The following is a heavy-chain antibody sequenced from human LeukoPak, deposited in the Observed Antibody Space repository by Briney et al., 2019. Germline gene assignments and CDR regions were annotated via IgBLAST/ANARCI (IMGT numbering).Heavy chain of an antibody. CDR2: ISGSGGST. CDR1: GFTFSSYA. V-gene: IGHV3-23*01. J-gene: IGHJ4*02. Sequence: GGSLRLSCAASGFTFSSYAMSWVRQAPGKWLEWVSAISGSGGSTYYADSVKGRFTISRDNSKNTLYLQMNSLRAEDTAVYYCAKHVLRFLEWLSPFDYWGQGTLVTVSS. CDR3: AKHVLRFLEWLSPFDY. D-gene: IGHD3-3*01.